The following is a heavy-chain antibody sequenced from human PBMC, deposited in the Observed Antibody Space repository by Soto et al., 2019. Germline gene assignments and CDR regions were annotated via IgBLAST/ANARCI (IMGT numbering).Heavy chain of an antibody. Sequence: XGSLRLSCAASGFTFNSYAMNGVRQAPGKGLAWVSAIGTDGNTYYANSVKGRFTISRDNSRTTLYLQMNSLRVEDTALYYCVRKYPGTRPFDYWGQRTLVTVSS. CDR2: IGTDGNT. CDR1: GFTFNSYA. CDR3: VRKYPGTRPFDY. D-gene: IGHD2-2*01. J-gene: IGHJ4*01. V-gene: IGHV3-23*01.